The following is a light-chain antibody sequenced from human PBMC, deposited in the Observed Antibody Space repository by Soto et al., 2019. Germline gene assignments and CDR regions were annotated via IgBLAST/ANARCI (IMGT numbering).Light chain of an antibody. J-gene: IGKJ1*01. CDR1: QSVLYSSNNKNY. V-gene: IGKV4-1*01. CDR3: QQYYSTPWT. CDR2: WAS. Sequence: DIVLTQSPDSLVVSLGERATINCKSSQSVLYSSNNKNYLAWYQQKAGQPPKLLIYWASARESGVPDRFSGSGSRKDFTLTISRMQAEDVAVYSCQQYYSTPWTFGQGTKLEIK.